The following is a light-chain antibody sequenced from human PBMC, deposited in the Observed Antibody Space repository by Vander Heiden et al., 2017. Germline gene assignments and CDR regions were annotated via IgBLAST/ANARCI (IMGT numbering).Light chain of an antibody. CDR2: DDQ. CDR3: QEWDSSFGDVV. V-gene: IGLV3-21*02. Sequence: YVLTQPSSLSVAPGQTATISCRGTNSVNKKDHWCQHKPGRAAVVVVYDDQDRPSWIPERFSGSNSGNTAILTIDRVEAADEADYYCQEWDSSFGDVVFGGGTKLTVL. J-gene: IGLJ2*01. CDR1: NSVNKK.